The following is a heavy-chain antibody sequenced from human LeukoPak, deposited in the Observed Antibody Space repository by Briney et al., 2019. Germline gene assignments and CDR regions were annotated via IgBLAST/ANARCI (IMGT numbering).Heavy chain of an antibody. CDR2: VYSGGTT. J-gene: IGHJ4*02. Sequence: PGGSLRLSCAASGFTVGNNQMTWVRQASGKGLEWVSLVYSGGTTCYADSVKGRFTISRDSSKNTVYLQMNSLRAEDTAVYYCATGSPGIAAAAGARNYWGQGTLVTVSS. CDR3: ATGSPGIAAAAGARNY. D-gene: IGHD6-25*01. CDR1: GFTVGNNQ. V-gene: IGHV3-66*01.